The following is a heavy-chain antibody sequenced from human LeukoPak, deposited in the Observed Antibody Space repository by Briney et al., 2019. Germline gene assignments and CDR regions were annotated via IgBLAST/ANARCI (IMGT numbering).Heavy chain of an antibody. J-gene: IGHJ4*02. Sequence: GGSLRLSCAASGFTFSRYRMNWVRQAPGKGLEWVANIKQDGSEKYYVDSVKGRLTISRDNAKNSLFLQMNNLRAEDTAIYYCARDTRTFDYWGQGTQVTVSS. V-gene: IGHV3-7*01. CDR3: ARDTRTFDY. CDR2: IKQDGSEK. D-gene: IGHD1-26*01. CDR1: GFTFSRYR.